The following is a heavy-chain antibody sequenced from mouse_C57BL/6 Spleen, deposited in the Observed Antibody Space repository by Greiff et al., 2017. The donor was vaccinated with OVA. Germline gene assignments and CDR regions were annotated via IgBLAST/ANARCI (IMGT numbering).Heavy chain of an antibody. CDR3: ARGTTAWYFDV. Sequence: VQLVESGPELVKPGASVKISCKASGYAFSSSWMNWVKQRPGKGLEWIGRIYPGDGDTNYNGKFKGKATLTADKSSSTAYMQLSSLTSEDSAVYFCARGTTAWYFDVWGTGTTVIVSS. CDR1: GYAFSSSW. D-gene: IGHD1-2*01. CDR2: IYPGDGDT. V-gene: IGHV1-82*01. J-gene: IGHJ1*03.